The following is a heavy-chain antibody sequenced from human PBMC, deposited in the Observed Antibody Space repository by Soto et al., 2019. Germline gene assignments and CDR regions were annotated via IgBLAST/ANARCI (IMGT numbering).Heavy chain of an antibody. CDR1: GGSISGYY. V-gene: IGHV4-59*08. CDR3: ASIPPYCSSTSCYFDY. Sequence: ASETLSLTCTVSGGSISGYYWSWIRQPPGKRLEWIGYIYYTGSTNYNPSLRSRVTISIDTSKNQFSLKLSSVTATDTAVYYCASIPPYCSSTSCYFDYWGQGTLVTVSS. D-gene: IGHD2-2*01. J-gene: IGHJ4*02. CDR2: IYYTGST.